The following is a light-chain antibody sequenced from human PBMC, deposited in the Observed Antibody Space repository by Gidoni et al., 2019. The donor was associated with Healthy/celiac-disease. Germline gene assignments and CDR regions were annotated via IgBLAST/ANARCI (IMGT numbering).Light chain of an antibody. V-gene: IGLV1-40*01. J-gene: IGLJ2*01. CDR2: GNS. CDR1: SPNIGAGYD. CDR3: QSYDSSLSVL. Sequence: QSVLPQPPSVSGAPGQRVTISCTGSSPNIGAGYDVPWYQPLPGTAPKLLIYGNSNRPSGVPDRFSGSKSGTSASLAITGLQAEDEADYYCQSYDSSLSVLFGGGTKLTVL.